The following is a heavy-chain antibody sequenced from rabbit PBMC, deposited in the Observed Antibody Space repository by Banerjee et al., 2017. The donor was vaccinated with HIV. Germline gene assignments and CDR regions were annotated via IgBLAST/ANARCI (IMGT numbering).Heavy chain of an antibody. CDR2: IYVGSGGGT. Sequence: EESGGGLVKPEGSLTLTCKASGLDFSSSYWICWVRQAPGKGLEWIACIYVGSGGGTKYASWAKGRFTISKTSSTTVTLEMTSLTVADTATFFCGRAGEGGYGYLDLWGPGTLVTVS. CDR3: GRAGEGGYGYLDL. D-gene: IGHD2-1*01. CDR1: GLDFSSSYW. V-gene: IGHV1S45*01. J-gene: IGHJ4*01.